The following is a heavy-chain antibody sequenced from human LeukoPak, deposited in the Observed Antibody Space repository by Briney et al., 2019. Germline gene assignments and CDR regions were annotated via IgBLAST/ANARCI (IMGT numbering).Heavy chain of an antibody. Sequence: PGGSLRLSCAASGFTFHDYAMHWVRQAPGKGLEWVSGITWNSGTIGYADSVKGRFTISRDNAKNSLFLQMNNLRPEDTALYYCAKDPYRSATYYFDYWGQGTLVTVSS. CDR1: GFTFHDYA. D-gene: IGHD3-10*01. CDR2: ITWNSGTI. CDR3: AKDPYRSATYYFDY. V-gene: IGHV3-9*01. J-gene: IGHJ4*02.